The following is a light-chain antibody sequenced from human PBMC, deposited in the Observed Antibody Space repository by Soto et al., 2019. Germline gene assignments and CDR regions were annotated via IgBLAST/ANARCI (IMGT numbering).Light chain of an antibody. V-gene: IGKV3-11*01. J-gene: IGKJ5*01. CDR1: QSVSSY. CDR2: DAS. Sequence: ESVLTQSPATLSLSPVERATLSFRASQSVSSYLAWYQQKPGQAPRLLIYDASNRATGIPARFSGSGSGTDFTLTISSLEPEDFAVYYCQQRSNWITFGQGTRLEIK. CDR3: QQRSNWIT.